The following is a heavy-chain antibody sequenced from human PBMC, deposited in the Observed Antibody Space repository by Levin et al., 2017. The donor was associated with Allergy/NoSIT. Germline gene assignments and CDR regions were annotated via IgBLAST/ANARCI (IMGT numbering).Heavy chain of an antibody. CDR2: ISSSGSTI. D-gene: IGHD4-17*01. CDR3: AREKVGDYGAVDY. Sequence: GGSLRLSCAASGFTFSSYEMNWVRQAPGKGLEWVSYISSSGSTIYYADSVKGRFTISRDNAKNSLYLQMNSLRAEDTAVYYCAREKVGDYGAVDYWGQGTLVTVSS. J-gene: IGHJ4*02. V-gene: IGHV3-48*03. CDR1: GFTFSSYE.